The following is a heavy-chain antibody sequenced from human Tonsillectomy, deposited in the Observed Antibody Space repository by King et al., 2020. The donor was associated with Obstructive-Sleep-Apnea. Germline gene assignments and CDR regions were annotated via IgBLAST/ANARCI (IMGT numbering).Heavy chain of an antibody. J-gene: IGHJ4*02. CDR3: AKDLNGQWELPDDY. CDR1: GFTFSSYA. V-gene: IGHV3-23*04. Sequence: VQLVESGGGLVQPGGSLRLSCAASGFTFSSYAMSWVRQAPGKGLEWVSAISGSGGSTDYADSVKGRFTISRDNSKNTLYLQMNSLRAEDTAVYYWAKDLNGQWELPDDYWGQGTLVTVSS. D-gene: IGHD1-26*01. CDR2: ISGSGGST.